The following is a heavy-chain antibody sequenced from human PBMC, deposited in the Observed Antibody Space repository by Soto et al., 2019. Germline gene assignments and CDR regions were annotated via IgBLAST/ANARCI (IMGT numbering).Heavy chain of an antibody. V-gene: IGHV4-59*01. Sequence: PSETLSLTCTVSGGSITSYYWGWIRQPPGKGLEWIAYISYTGNTNYSPSLNSRVTISLDTSKNQFSLKLTSVTAADTAVYYCAREIGNTVFDYWGQGTLVTVSS. J-gene: IGHJ4*02. CDR1: GGSITSYY. D-gene: IGHD3-22*01. CDR2: ISYTGNT. CDR3: AREIGNTVFDY.